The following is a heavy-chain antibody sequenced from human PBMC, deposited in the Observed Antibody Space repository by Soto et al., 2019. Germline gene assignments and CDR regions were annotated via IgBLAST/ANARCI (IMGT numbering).Heavy chain of an antibody. J-gene: IGHJ4*02. CDR3: ARDNGITGTRSTDY. V-gene: IGHV3-53*04. Sequence: GGSLRLSCAASGFTVSSNYMSWVRQAPGKGLEWVSVIYSGGSTYYADSGKGRFTISRHNSKNTLYLQMNSLRAEDTAVYYCARDNGITGTRSTDYWGQGTLVTVSS. CDR2: IYSGGST. CDR1: GFTVSSNY. D-gene: IGHD1-7*01.